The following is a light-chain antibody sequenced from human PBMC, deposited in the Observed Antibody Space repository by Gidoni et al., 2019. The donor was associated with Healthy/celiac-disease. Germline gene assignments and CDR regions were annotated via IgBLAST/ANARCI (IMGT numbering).Light chain of an antibody. V-gene: IGKV3-20*01. J-gene: IGKJ1*01. Sequence: IVLTQSPGTLSLSPGERATLPCRASQSVSSSDLAWYQQKPGQAPRLLIYGASSRATGIPDRFSGSGSGTDFTLTISRLEPEDFAVYYCQQYGSSPQTFGQGTKVEIK. CDR2: GAS. CDR3: QQYGSSPQT. CDR1: QSVSSSD.